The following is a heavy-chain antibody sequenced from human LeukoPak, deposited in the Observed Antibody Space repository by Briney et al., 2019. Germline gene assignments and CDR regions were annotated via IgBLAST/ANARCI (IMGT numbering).Heavy chain of an antibody. Sequence: PSETLSLTCTVSGDPISRYYWSWIRHPAGKGLEWIGRIYTSGSTNYNPSLKSRVTMSVDTSKNQFSLKLSSVAAADTAVYYCARDHPDYGDFTDAFDIWGQGTMVTVSS. CDR3: ARDHPDYGDFTDAFDI. J-gene: IGHJ3*02. CDR1: GDPISRYY. CDR2: IYTSGST. D-gene: IGHD4-17*01. V-gene: IGHV4-4*07.